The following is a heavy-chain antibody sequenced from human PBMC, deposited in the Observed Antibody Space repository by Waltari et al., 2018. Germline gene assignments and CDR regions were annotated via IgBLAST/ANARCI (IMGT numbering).Heavy chain of an antibody. CDR1: GIILSSYG. CDR2: INSDGSGT. CDR3: AREPSPDSSGYFYYYMDV. D-gene: IGHD3-22*01. V-gene: IGHV3-74*01. Sequence: EVQLVESGGGLVQPGGSLRLSCAASGIILSSYGTPRVRQAPGKGLVWVSRINSDGSGTIYADSVKGRFTISRDSAKNTLYLQLNSLRVEDTAVYYCAREPSPDSSGYFYYYMDVWGKGTTVTVSS. J-gene: IGHJ6*03.